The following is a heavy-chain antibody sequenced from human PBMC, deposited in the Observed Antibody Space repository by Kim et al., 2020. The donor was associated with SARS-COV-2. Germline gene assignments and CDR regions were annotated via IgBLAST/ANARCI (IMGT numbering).Heavy chain of an antibody. V-gene: IGHV3-15*01. J-gene: IGHJ3*02. CDR2: IISKTDGETI. CDR1: GFTFSKAW. D-gene: IGHD2-21*02. Sequence: GGSLRLSCTASGFTFSKAWWNWVRQAPGRGLECVGRIISKTDGETIDYPAPVRYRFTISREDSKTTLFLQMNSLRTEDTDVYFCATVIVTNVALDIWG. CDR3: ATVIVTNVALDI.